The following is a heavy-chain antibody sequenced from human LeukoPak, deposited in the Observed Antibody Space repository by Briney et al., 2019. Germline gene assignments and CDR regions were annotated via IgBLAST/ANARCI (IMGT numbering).Heavy chain of an antibody. D-gene: IGHD6-13*01. Sequence: GGSLRLSRAASGFTFSSYAMHWVRQAPGKGLEWVAVISYDGSNKYYADSVKGRFTISRDNSKNTLYLQMNSLRAEDTAVYYCARGNRGEDGYSSSWWRGYYYYYMDVWGKGTTVTVSS. J-gene: IGHJ6*03. V-gene: IGHV3-30*04. CDR2: ISYDGSNK. CDR3: ARGNRGEDGYSSSWWRGYYYYYMDV. CDR1: GFTFSSYA.